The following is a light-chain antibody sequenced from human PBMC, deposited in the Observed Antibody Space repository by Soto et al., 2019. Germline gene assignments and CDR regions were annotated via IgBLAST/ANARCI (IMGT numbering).Light chain of an antibody. J-gene: IGKJ1*01. CDR2: GAS. Sequence: EIVLTQSPGTLSLSPWERATLSCRASQSVRSNYLAWYQQKPGQAPRLLIYGASNRATGIPDRFSGSGSGTDFTLTISRLEPEDFAVYYCQQYGSSGTFGQGTKVDI. CDR3: QQYGSSGT. V-gene: IGKV3-20*01. CDR1: QSVRSNY.